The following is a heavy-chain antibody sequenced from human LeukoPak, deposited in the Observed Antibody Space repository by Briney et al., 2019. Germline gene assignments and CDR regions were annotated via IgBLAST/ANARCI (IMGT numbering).Heavy chain of an antibody. Sequence: SGGSLRLSCAASGFTFSSYGMHWVRQAPGKGLERVAVISYDGSNKYYADSVKGRFTISRDNSKNTLYLQMNSLRAEDTAVYYCAKDTVVSGYCSGGSCYEFDYWGQGTLVTVSS. CDR3: AKDTVVSGYCSGGSCYEFDY. D-gene: IGHD2-15*01. CDR2: ISYDGSNK. CDR1: GFTFSSYG. V-gene: IGHV3-30*18. J-gene: IGHJ4*02.